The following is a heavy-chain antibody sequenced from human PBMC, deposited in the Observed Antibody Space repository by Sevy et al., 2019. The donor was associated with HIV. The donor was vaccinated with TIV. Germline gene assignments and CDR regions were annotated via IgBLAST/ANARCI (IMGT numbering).Heavy chain of an antibody. CDR3: ARDPGLTRDCYDY. D-gene: IGHD2-21*01. J-gene: IGHJ4*02. Sequence: GGSLRLSCAASGFTFSDYYMSWIRQAPGKGLEWVSYISSSGSTKYYADSVKGRFTISRDNAKNSLYLQMNSLRAEDTAVYYCARDPGLTRDCYDYWGQGTLVTVSS. CDR2: ISSSGSTK. CDR1: GFTFSDYY. V-gene: IGHV3-11*04.